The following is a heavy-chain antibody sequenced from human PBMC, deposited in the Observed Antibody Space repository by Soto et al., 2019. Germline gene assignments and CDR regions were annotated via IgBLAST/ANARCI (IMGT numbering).Heavy chain of an antibody. J-gene: IGHJ4*01. V-gene: IGHV1-69*06. CDR2: VLPITGST. CDR1: GGLFSVFS. Sequence: QVQLVQSGAEVKKPGSSVKVSCKTSGGLFSVFSFNWVRQAPGQGLEWMGGVLPITGSTDYAQKFQGRLTITADRSTSTIYMESSRLTSDDTANYYCATIRVRGGPLRFEDGGQGTLISVSS. D-gene: IGHD5-12*01. CDR3: ATIRVRGGPLRFED.